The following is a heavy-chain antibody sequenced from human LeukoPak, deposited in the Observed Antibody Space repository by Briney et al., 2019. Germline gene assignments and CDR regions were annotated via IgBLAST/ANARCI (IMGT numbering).Heavy chain of an antibody. CDR2: ISMDGFQQ. CDR3: AREVYSYALDALDL. D-gene: IGHD2-2*01. V-gene: IGHV3-30*04. CDR1: GLRFNGYA. J-gene: IGHJ3*01. Sequence: PGGSLRLSCAASGLRFNGYAMHWVRQPPGKGLEWVAVISMDGFQQYYADSVNGRFTISRDNSKNTLYLQMNSLRSEDTSVYYCAREVYSYALDALDLWGQGTRVTVSS.